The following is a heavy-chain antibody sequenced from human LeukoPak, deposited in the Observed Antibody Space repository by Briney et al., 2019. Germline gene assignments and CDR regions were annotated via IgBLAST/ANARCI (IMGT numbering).Heavy chain of an antibody. D-gene: IGHD1-26*01. CDR2: ISAYNGNT. J-gene: IGHJ3*02. V-gene: IGHV1-18*01. CDR1: GYTFTSYG. Sequence: VASVKVSCKASGYTFTSYGISWVRQAPGQGLEWMGWISAYNGNTNYAQKLQGRVTMTTDTSTSTAYMELRSLGSDDTAVYYCARDSGSYYFHDAFDTWGQGTMVTVSS. CDR3: ARDSGSYYFHDAFDT.